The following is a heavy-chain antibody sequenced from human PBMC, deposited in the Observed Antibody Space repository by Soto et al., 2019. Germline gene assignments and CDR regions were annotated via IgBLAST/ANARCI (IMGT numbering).Heavy chain of an antibody. D-gene: IGHD2-21*02. V-gene: IGHV3-33*01. Sequence: QVQLVESGGGVVQPGRSLRLSCAASGFTFSSYGMHWVRQAPGKGLEWVAVIWYDGSNTYYADSVKGRFTISRDNSKNTLYLQMNSLRAEDTAVYYCARDGRYCGGDCYSYYYYNGMDVWGQRTTVTVSS. CDR2: IWYDGSNT. CDR3: ARDGRYCGGDCYSYYYYNGMDV. J-gene: IGHJ6*02. CDR1: GFTFSSYG.